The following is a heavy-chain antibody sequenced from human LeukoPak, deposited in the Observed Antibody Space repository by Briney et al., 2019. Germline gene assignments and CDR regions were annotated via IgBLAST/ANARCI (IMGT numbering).Heavy chain of an antibody. CDR1: GITFSSHA. J-gene: IGHJ4*02. Sequence: PGGSLRLSCSASGITFSSHAMSWVRQAPGKGLEWVSAISGSGGSTYYADSVKGRFTISRDDSKSTLYLQVNSLRAEDTAVYYCATSRGGYYAGFDCWGQGALVTVSS. CDR2: ISGSGGST. V-gene: IGHV3-23*01. D-gene: IGHD3-22*01. CDR3: ATSRGGYYAGFDC.